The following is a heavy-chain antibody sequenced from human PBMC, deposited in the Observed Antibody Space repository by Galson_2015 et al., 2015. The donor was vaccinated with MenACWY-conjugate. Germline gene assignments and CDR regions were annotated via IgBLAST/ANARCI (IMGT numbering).Heavy chain of an antibody. D-gene: IGHD6-6*01. Sequence: SLRISCAASGLTFSSYEMNWVRQAPGKGLEWVSYISNSGSTIYYADSVKGRFTISRDNVKNSLYLQMNSLRAEDTAVYYCAREGAARPFDYWGQGTLVTVSS. J-gene: IGHJ4*02. CDR2: ISNSGSTI. V-gene: IGHV3-48*03. CDR3: AREGAARPFDY. CDR1: GLTFSSYE.